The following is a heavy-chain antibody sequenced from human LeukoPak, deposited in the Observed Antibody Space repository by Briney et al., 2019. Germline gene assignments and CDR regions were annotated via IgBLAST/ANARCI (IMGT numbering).Heavy chain of an antibody. J-gene: IGHJ4*02. CDR1: GFIFANSV. CDR2: IGGSGDRT. D-gene: IGHD6-13*01. Sequence: GGSLRLSCAASGFIFANSVISWIRQAPGKGPEWVSAIGGSGDRTDYADSVRGRFTISRDNSKSTLYLQMNSLRVEDTAIYYCAIREPIGYWGQGSLVTVSP. CDR3: AIREPIGY. V-gene: IGHV3-23*01.